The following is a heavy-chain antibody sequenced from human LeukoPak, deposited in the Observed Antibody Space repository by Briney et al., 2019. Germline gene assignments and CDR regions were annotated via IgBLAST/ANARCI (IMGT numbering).Heavy chain of an antibody. CDR2: IIPIFGTA. CDR1: GGTFSSYA. J-gene: IGHJ3*02. D-gene: IGHD6-13*01. CDR3: ARCSSWQTTLGAFDI. Sequence: GASVKVSCKASGGTFSSYAISWVRQAPGQGLEWMGGIIPIFGTANYAQKFQGRVTITADESTSTAYMELSSLRSEDTAVYYCARCSSWQTTLGAFDIWGQGTMVTVSS. V-gene: IGHV1-69*13.